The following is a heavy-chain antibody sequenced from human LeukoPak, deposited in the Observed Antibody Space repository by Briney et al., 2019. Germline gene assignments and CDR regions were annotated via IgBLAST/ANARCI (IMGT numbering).Heavy chain of an antibody. CDR1: GFTFSSYA. J-gene: IGHJ4*02. CDR2: ISGSGVST. V-gene: IGHV3-23*01. CDR3: AKGWYYYDSSGFYLFDY. D-gene: IGHD3-22*01. Sequence: PGGSLRLSCAASGFTFSSYAMTWVRQAPGKGLEWVSAISGSGVSTHYADSVKGRFTISRDNSKNTLFLQMNSLRAEDTAVYYCAKGWYYYDSSGFYLFDYWGQGTLVTVSS.